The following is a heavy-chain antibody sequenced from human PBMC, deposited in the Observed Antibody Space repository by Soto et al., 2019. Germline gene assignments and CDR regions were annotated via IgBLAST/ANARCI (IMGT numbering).Heavy chain of an antibody. J-gene: IGHJ4*02. CDR1: GFTFSSNG. CDR2: ISYDGSKI. Sequence: QVQLVESGGGVVQPGRSLRRSCAASGFTFSSNGMHWVRQTPGKGLDWVAVISYDGSKIYYADSVRGRFTISRDNSKATLHLQMNSLRPEDTAVYYCADEVGLDYWGQGTLVTVSS. V-gene: IGHV3-30*18. D-gene: IGHD2-15*01. CDR3: ADEVGLDY.